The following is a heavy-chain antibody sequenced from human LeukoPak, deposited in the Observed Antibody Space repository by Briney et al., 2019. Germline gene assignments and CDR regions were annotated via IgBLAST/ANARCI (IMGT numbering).Heavy chain of an antibody. D-gene: IGHD3-9*01. J-gene: IGHJ6*03. CDR2: ISSSGSTI. CDR3: ARDRSYYDILTGYRDYYYYYMDV. Sequence: PGRSLRLACAPSGFTFTNAWISWVRHAPGKGLEWVSYISSSGSTIYYADSVKGRFTISRDNAKNSLYLQQNSLRAEDTAVYYCARDRSYYDILTGYRDYYYYYMDVWGKGTTVTISS. CDR1: GFTFTNAW. V-gene: IGHV3-11*04.